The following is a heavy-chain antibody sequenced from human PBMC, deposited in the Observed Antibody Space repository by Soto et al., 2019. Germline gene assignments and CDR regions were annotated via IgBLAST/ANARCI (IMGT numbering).Heavy chain of an antibody. J-gene: IGHJ4*02. V-gene: IGHV1-8*01. D-gene: IGHD4-17*01. Sequence: QVQLVQSGAEVKKPGASVKVSCKASGYTFTSYDINWVRQASGQGLEWMGWMNLNSGGRGYAQKFRGRVTMTRDTSKSTAYMELSSLRSDDTAMYYCARANGDFDYWGQGTLVTVSS. CDR3: ARANGDFDY. CDR1: GYTFTSYD. CDR2: MNLNSGGR.